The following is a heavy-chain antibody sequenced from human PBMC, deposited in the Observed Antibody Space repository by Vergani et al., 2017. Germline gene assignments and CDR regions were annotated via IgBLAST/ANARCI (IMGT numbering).Heavy chain of an antibody. CDR3: ARDIRPTRGAGTPYFDY. CDR2: ISSSSSYI. Sequence: EVQLVESGGGLVKPGGSLRLSCAASGFTFSSYSMNWVRQAPGEGLVWVSSISSSSSYIYYADSVKGRFTISRDNAQNSLYLQMNSLRAEDTAVYYCARDIRPTRGAGTPYFDYWGQGTLVTVSS. J-gene: IGHJ4*02. V-gene: IGHV3-21*01. CDR1: GFTFSSYS. D-gene: IGHD6-13*01.